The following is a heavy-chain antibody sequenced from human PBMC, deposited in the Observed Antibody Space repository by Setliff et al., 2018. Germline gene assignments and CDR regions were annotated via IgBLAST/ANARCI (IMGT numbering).Heavy chain of an antibody. CDR1: GGSISSGGYY. CDR3: ARDPLTTTVRHAFDI. J-gene: IGHJ3*02. CDR2: IYYSGST. Sequence: SETLSLTCTVSGGSISSGGYYWSWIRQHPGKGLEWIGYIYYSGSTYYDPSLKSRVTISVDTSKNQFSLKLSSVTAADTAVYYCARDPLTTTVRHAFDIWGQGTMVTVSS. V-gene: IGHV4-31*03. D-gene: IGHD4-4*01.